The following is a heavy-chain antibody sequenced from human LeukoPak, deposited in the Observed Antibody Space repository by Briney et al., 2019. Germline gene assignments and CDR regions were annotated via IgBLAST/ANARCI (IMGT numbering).Heavy chain of an antibody. Sequence: GGSLRLSCAASGISFRNYAMSWVRQAPARGPEWVSSLRGNDETFYADSVKGRFTISRDNSKNTLYLQMNSLRAEDTAVYYCAKDRDYGDYVKWGQGTLVTVSS. CDR1: GISFRNYA. CDR2: LRGNDET. CDR3: AKDRDYGDYVK. D-gene: IGHD4-17*01. J-gene: IGHJ4*02. V-gene: IGHV3-23*01.